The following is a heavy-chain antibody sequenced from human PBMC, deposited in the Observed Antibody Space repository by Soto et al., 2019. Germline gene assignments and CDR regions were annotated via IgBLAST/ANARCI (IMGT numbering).Heavy chain of an antibody. Sequence: SETLSLTCAVYGGSFSGYYWSWIRQPPGKGLEWIGEINHSGSTNYNPSLKSRVTISIDTSKNQFSLKLSSVTAADTAVYYCARTGYCSSSSCYHVDPWGQGTLVTVSS. CDR2: INHSGST. V-gene: IGHV4-34*01. J-gene: IGHJ5*02. CDR1: GGSFSGYY. D-gene: IGHD2-2*03. CDR3: ARTGYCSSSSCYHVDP.